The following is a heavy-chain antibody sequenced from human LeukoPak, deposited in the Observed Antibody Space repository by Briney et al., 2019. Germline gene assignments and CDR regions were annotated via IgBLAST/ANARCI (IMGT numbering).Heavy chain of an antibody. CDR3: ARDFGMATSDY. Sequence: PSVTLSCKASGYSFTNYGISWVRQAPGQGLEWMGWISGYNYNTHYAQKFQDRVTMTTDTSTNTAHMELKSLRFDDTAVYYCARDFGMATSDYWGEGTLVTVSS. J-gene: IGHJ4*02. V-gene: IGHV1-18*01. CDR1: GYSFTNYG. D-gene: IGHD3-16*01. CDR2: ISGYNYNT.